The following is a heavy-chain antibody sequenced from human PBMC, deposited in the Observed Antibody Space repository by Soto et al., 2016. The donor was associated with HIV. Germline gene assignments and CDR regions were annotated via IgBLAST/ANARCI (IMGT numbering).Heavy chain of an antibody. D-gene: IGHD6-19*01. CDR1: GFNFNAHF. J-gene: IGHJ3*02. CDR2: NSPNTGGA. Sequence: QVQLVQSGAEVKNPGASVKVSCKASGFNFNAHFIHWVRQAPGLGLEWMGWNSPNTGGANYAQKFQGRVTMTRDTSISTAYMELRSLTSDDTAIYYCAADGLTVPDAKNGFNIWGQGTMITVSS. CDR3: AADGLTVPDAKNGFNI. V-gene: IGHV1-2*02.